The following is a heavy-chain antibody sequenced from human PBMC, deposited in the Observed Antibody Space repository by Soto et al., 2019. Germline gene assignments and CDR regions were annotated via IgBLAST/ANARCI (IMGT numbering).Heavy chain of an antibody. D-gene: IGHD6-19*01. CDR2: MNPNSGNT. CDR1: GYTFTSYD. V-gene: IGHV1-8*01. J-gene: IGHJ4*02. CDR3: ASGGQWLVRFDY. Sequence: ASVKVSCKASGYTFTSYDINWVRQATGQELEWMGWMNPNSGNTGCAQKFQGRGTLTRNTSISTAYMEVSSLGSEDTAVYYCASGGQWLVRFDYWGQGTLVTVSS.